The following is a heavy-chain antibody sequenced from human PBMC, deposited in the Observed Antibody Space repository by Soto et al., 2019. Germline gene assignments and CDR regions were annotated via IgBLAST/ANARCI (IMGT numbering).Heavy chain of an antibody. V-gene: IGHV3-33*01. CDR1: GFTFSSYG. J-gene: IGHJ4*02. Sequence: GGSLRLSCAASGFTFSSYGMHWVRQAPGKGLEWVAVIWYDGSNKYYADSVKGRFTISRDNSKNTLYLQMNSLRAEDTAVYYCARDWFSAAYYYDSSGYYFGYWGQGTLVTVSS. CDR2: IWYDGSNK. D-gene: IGHD3-22*01. CDR3: ARDWFSAAYYYDSSGYYFGY.